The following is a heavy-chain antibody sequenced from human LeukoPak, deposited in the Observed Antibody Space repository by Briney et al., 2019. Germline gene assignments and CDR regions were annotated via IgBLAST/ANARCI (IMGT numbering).Heavy chain of an antibody. CDR1: GYTFTSYG. J-gene: IGHJ6*04. D-gene: IGHD6-25*01. V-gene: IGHV1-18*01. Sequence: VASVTVSCKASGYTFTSYGISWVRQAPGQGLEWMGWISAYNGNTNYAQKLQGRVTMTTDTSTSTAYMELRSLRSDDTAVYYCAREEAAAAQIAYYYSGMDVGAKGTRVPVPS. CDR3: AREEAAAAQIAYYYSGMDV. CDR2: ISAYNGNT.